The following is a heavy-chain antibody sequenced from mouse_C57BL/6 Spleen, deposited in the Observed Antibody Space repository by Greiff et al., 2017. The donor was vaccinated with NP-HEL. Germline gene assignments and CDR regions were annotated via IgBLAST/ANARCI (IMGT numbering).Heavy chain of an antibody. J-gene: IGHJ4*01. CDR2: IDPEDGET. D-gene: IGHD2-4*01. V-gene: IGHV14-2*01. Sequence: EVQLQQSGAELVKPGASVKLSCTASGFNIKDYYMHWVKQRTEQGLEWIGRIDPEDGETKYAPKFQGKATITADTSSNTAYRQLSSLTSEDTAVYYCARIRLRRTETYAMDYWGQGTSVTVSS. CDR1: GFNIKDYY. CDR3: ARIRLRRTETYAMDY.